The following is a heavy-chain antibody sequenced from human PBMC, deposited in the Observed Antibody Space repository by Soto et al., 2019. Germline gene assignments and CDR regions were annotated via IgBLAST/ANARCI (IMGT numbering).Heavy chain of an antibody. Sequence: GGSLRLSCAASGFTFSSYAMHWVRQAPGKGLEWVAVISYDGSNKYYADSVKGRFTISRDNSKNTLYLQMNSLRAEVTAVYYCARDLRSIAAAGTVDYYYYGMDVWGQGTTVTVSS. V-gene: IGHV3-30-3*01. CDR1: GFTFSSYA. CDR2: ISYDGSNK. D-gene: IGHD6-13*01. J-gene: IGHJ6*02. CDR3: ARDLRSIAAAGTVDYYYYGMDV.